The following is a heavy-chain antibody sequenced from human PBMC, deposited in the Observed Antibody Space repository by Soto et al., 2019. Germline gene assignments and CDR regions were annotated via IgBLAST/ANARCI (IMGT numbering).Heavy chain of an antibody. D-gene: IGHD2-2*01. J-gene: IGHJ4*02. V-gene: IGHV3-23*01. CDR3: AKEYIVVVPAAPTNLFDY. CDR2: ISGSGGST. Sequence: GGSLRLSCAASGFTFSSYAMSWVRQAPGKGLEWVSAISGSGGSTYYADSVKGRFTISRDNSKNTLYLQMNSLRAEDTAVYYCAKEYIVVVPAAPTNLFDYWGQGTLVTVSS. CDR1: GFTFSSYA.